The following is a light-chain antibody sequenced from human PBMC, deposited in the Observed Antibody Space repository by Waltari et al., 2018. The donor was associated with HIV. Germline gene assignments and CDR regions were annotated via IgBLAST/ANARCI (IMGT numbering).Light chain of an antibody. CDR2: SNN. V-gene: IGLV1-44*01. CDR1: SSNIERNT. Sequence: QSVLTQPSSASGTPGQRVAIPCSGSSSNIERNTVNWYQQLPGTAPKLLVYSNNQRPSGVPDRISGSKSGTSASLAISGLQSEDEADYYCAAWDDSLNGWVFGGGTKLTVL. CDR3: AAWDDSLNGWV. J-gene: IGLJ3*02.